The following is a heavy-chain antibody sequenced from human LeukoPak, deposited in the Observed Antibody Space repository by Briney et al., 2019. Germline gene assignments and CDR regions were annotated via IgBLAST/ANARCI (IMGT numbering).Heavy chain of an antibody. D-gene: IGHD3-22*01. CDR1: GGSISSYY. CDR2: IYYSGST. Sequence: SETLSLTCTVSGGSISSYYWSWIRQPPGKGLEWIGYIYYSGSTNYNPSLKSRVTISLDTSKNQFSLKLSSVTAADTAVYYCARVGDSSGYYPAVAFDIWGQGTMVTVSS. V-gene: IGHV4-59*01. CDR3: ARVGDSSGYYPAVAFDI. J-gene: IGHJ3*02.